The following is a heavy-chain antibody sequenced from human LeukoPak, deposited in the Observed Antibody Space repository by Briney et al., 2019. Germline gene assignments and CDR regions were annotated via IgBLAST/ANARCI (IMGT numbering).Heavy chain of an antibody. Sequence: GGPRLSSAPPGFTFSITGVRVGRQRPGEGVWWVAFIRSDGSDKYYADSVKGRFTISRDNSKTTLSLQMNSLRAEATAVYYCAKPSSIPVFGVAYNYFDPWGQGTLVSVSS. CDR2: IRSDGSDK. V-gene: IGHV3-30*02. CDR1: GFTFSITG. CDR3: AKPSSIPVFGVAYNYFDP. J-gene: IGHJ5*02. D-gene: IGHD3-3*01.